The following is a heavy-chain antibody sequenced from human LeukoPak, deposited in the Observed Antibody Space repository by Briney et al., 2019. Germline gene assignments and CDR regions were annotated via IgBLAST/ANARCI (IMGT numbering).Heavy chain of an antibody. Sequence: GGSLRLSCAASGFTFSNYAMRWVRQAPGKGLEWVSVISYDGSNKYYADSVNGRFTISRDNSKNTLYLQMNSLRAEDTAVYYCAKAQIYGSGSGAYYYYGMDVWGQGTTVTVSS. J-gene: IGHJ6*02. CDR2: ISYDGSNK. V-gene: IGHV3-30*18. CDR1: GFTFSNYA. D-gene: IGHD3-10*01. CDR3: AKAQIYGSGSGAYYYYGMDV.